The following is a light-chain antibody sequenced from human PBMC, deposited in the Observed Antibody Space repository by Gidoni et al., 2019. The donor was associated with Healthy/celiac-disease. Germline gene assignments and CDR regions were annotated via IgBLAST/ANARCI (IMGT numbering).Light chain of an antibody. V-gene: IGLV2-11*01. CDR3: CSYAGSYTFV. J-gene: IGLJ1*01. Sequence: QSALTPPRSVSGSPGQSVTISFTGTSSDVGGYNYVPWYQQHPGKAPKLWIYDVSKRPSGVPDRFSGSKSGNTASLTISVLQAEDEADYYCCSYAGSYTFVFGTGTKVTVL. CDR2: DVS. CDR1: SSDVGGYNY.